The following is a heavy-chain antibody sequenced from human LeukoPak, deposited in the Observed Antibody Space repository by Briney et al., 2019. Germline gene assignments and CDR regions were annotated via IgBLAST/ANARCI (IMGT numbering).Heavy chain of an antibody. J-gene: IGHJ4*02. V-gene: IGHV1-2*02. Sequence: ASVKVSCKASGYTFTGYYMHWVRQAPGQGLEWMGWINPNSGGTNYAQKFQGRVTMTRDTSISTAYMELSRLRSDDTAVYYCARLLRSYGSSWVDYWGQGTLVTVSS. CDR1: GYTFTGYY. CDR2: INPNSGGT. D-gene: IGHD5-18*01. CDR3: ARLLRSYGSSWVDY.